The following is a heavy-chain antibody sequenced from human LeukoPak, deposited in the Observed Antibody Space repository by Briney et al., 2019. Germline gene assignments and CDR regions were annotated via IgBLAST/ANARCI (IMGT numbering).Heavy chain of an antibody. J-gene: IGHJ4*02. D-gene: IGHD2-15*01. V-gene: IGHV3-21*01. CDR1: GFTFSSYT. CDR2: ISSSSNYI. Sequence: PAGSLRLSCAASGFTFSSYTMNWVRQAPGKGLEWVSSISSSSNYIYYADSVKGRFTISRDNAKNSLYLQINSLRAEDTALYYCARDCCKGGRDFWGQGTLVTVSS. CDR3: ARDCCKGGRDF.